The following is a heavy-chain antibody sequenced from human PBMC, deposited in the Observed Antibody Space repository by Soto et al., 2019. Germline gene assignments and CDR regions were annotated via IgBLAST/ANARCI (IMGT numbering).Heavy chain of an antibody. D-gene: IGHD2-15*01. Sequence: GGSLRLSCAASGFSCDDYAMHWVRQAPGKGPEWVSGISYNSGRIGYGESVKGRFTISRDNAKNSLYLQMNSLRAGDTAVYYCARGPTEYCSGGSCYRDGAFDIWGQGTMVTVSS. V-gene: IGHV3-9*01. J-gene: IGHJ3*02. CDR1: GFSCDDYA. CDR3: ARGPTEYCSGGSCYRDGAFDI. CDR2: ISYNSGRI.